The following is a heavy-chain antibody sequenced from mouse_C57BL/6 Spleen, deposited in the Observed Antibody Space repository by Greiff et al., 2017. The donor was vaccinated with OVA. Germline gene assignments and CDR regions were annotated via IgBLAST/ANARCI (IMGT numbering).Heavy chain of an antibody. D-gene: IGHD2-4*01. Sequence: QVQLQQSGPGLVAPSQSLSITCTVSGFSLTSYGVHWVRQPPGKGLEWLVVIWSDGSTTYNSALKSRLSISKDNSKSQVFLKMNSLQTDDTAMYYCARHCDYDVNAMDYWGQGTSVTVSS. CDR2: IWSDGST. V-gene: IGHV2-6-1*01. J-gene: IGHJ4*01. CDR3: ARHCDYDVNAMDY. CDR1: GFSLTSYG.